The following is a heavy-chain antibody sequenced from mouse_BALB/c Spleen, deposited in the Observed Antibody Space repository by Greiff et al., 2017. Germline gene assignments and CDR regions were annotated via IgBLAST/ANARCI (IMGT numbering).Heavy chain of an antibody. Sequence: EVQLKESGPGLVKPSQSLSLTCTVTGYSITSDYAWNWIRQFPGNKLEWMGYISYSGSTSYNPSLKSRISITRDTSKNQFFLQLNSVTTEDTATYYCARGNYYGSSPWYFDVWGAGTTVTVSS. D-gene: IGHD1-1*01. CDR2: ISYSGST. CDR3: ARGNYYGSSPWYFDV. V-gene: IGHV3-2*02. J-gene: IGHJ1*01. CDR1: GYSITSDYA.